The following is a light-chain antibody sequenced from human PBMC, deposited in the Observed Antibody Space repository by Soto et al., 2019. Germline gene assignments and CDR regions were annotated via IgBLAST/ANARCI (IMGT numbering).Light chain of an antibody. V-gene: IGKV3-20*01. CDR3: QQYARSPLA. J-gene: IGKJ4*01. Sequence: EIVLTQSPGTLSLSPGERATLSCRASQNVARNYLAWYQQRPGQAPRLLIYDASTRATGIPDRFSGSGSGTDFTLTISRLEPEDFEVYFCQQYARSPLAFGGGTKVDIK. CDR2: DAS. CDR1: QNVARNY.